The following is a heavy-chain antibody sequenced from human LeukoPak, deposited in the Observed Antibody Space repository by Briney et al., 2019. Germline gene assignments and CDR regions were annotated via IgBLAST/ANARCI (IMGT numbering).Heavy chain of an antibody. Sequence: PGGSLRLSCEGSGFSFSSYWMTWVRQLPGKGAEWVANIRQGESERYFADSVKGRFTISRDNAKKSVYLHMSSLRAEDTALYYCARLSAYYYGSYFYYYMAVWGKGTTVTVSS. V-gene: IGHV3-7*01. CDR1: GFSFSSYW. J-gene: IGHJ6*03. CDR2: IRQGESER. D-gene: IGHD3-10*01. CDR3: ARLSAYYYGSYFYYYMAV.